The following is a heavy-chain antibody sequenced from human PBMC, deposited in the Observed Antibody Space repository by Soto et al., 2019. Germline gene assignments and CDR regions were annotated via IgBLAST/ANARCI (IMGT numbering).Heavy chain of an antibody. CDR1: GFTFSSYA. CDR3: AKDRRVSYYYYYYYGMDV. Sequence: PGGSLRLSCAASGFTFSSYAMSWVRQAPGKGLEWVSAISGSGGSTHYADSVKGRFTISRDNSKNTLYLQMNSLRAEDTAVYYCAKDRRVSYYYYYYYGMDVWGQGTTVTVSS. D-gene: IGHD1-26*01. J-gene: IGHJ6*02. CDR2: ISGSGGST. V-gene: IGHV3-23*01.